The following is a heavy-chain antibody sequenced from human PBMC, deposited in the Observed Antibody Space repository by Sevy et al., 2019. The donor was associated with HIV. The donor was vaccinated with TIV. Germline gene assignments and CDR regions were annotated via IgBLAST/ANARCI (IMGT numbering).Heavy chain of an antibody. CDR2: INPNSDGT. J-gene: IGHJ6*02. Sequence: ASVKVSCKTSASTLTAYYMHWLRQAPGQGLEWMGWINPNSDGTKYAQRFQGRVSMTADTSISTAYMELSRLTSDDTAVYYCARDRVIFGGGGGLDVWGQGTTVTVSS. CDR1: ASTLTAYY. CDR3: ARDRVIFGGGGGLDV. V-gene: IGHV1-2*02. D-gene: IGHD3-3*02.